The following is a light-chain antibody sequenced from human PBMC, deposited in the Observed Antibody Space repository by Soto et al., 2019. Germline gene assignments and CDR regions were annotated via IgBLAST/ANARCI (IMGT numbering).Light chain of an antibody. CDR3: LQYHNLWA. J-gene: IGKJ1*01. V-gene: IGKV3-15*01. CDR2: RAS. Sequence: ILMTQSPATVSVSPGESATLSCRASQNIYYNVAWYQHRPGQAPRLLIYRASTSAPGVPARFSGSGSGTEFTLTISSLQPEDVTVYSCLQYHNLWAFGQGTKVEI. CDR1: QNIYYN.